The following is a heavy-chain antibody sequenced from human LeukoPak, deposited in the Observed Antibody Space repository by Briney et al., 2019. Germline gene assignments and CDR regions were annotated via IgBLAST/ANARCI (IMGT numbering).Heavy chain of an antibody. Sequence: GGSLRLSCAASGFTFDDYAMSWVRQTPGKGLEWVSGTNWDGGRAGYADSVKGRFTISRDNAKNSLYLQMNSLRAEDTAVYYCARDFYYYDSSGYFARDDAFDIWGQGTMVTVSS. J-gene: IGHJ3*02. CDR2: TNWDGGRA. D-gene: IGHD3-22*01. CDR1: GFTFDDYA. V-gene: IGHV3-20*04. CDR3: ARDFYYYDSSGYFARDDAFDI.